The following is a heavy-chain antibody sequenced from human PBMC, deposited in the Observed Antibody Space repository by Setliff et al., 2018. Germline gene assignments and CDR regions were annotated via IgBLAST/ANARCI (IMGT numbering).Heavy chain of an antibody. CDR1: GGSISSYY. D-gene: IGHD6-19*01. V-gene: IGHV4-4*07. J-gene: IGHJ6*03. CDR2: IYIGGSA. CDR3: AREQWLDPPGYYYMDV. Sequence: KLPETLSLTCTVSGGSISSYYWSWIRQPAGKGLEWIGHIYIGGSANYNPSLKSRVTMPIDTSKNQFSLKLNSVTAADMAVYYCAREQWLDPPGYYYMDVWAKGTTVTVSS.